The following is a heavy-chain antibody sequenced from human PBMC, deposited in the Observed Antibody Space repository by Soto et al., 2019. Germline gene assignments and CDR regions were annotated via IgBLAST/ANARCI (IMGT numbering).Heavy chain of an antibody. D-gene: IGHD6-13*01. CDR3: AKALNPGIAAAGTVDY. J-gene: IGHJ4*02. CDR2: ISYDGSNK. V-gene: IGHV3-30*18. Sequence: GGSLRLSSAASGFTFSSYCMHWVRQAPGKGLEWVAVISYDGSNKYYADSVKGRFTISRDNSKNTLYLQMNSLRAEDTAVYYCAKALNPGIAAAGTVDYWGQGTLVTVSS. CDR1: GFTFSSYC.